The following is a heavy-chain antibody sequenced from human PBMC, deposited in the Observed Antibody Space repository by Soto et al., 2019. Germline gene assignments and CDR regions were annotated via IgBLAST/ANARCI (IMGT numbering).Heavy chain of an antibody. CDR2: IIPIFGTA. CDR1: GGTFSSYA. J-gene: IGHJ6*02. D-gene: IGHD2-15*01. Sequence: QVQLVQSGAEVKKPGSSVKVSCKASGGTFSSYAISWVRQAPGQGLEWMGGIIPIFGTANYAQKFQGRVTITADESTSTGYMELSSLRSEDTAVYYCARAPGYCSGGSCLRTYYYYYGMDVWGQGTTVTVSS. V-gene: IGHV1-69*01. CDR3: ARAPGYCSGGSCLRTYYYYYGMDV.